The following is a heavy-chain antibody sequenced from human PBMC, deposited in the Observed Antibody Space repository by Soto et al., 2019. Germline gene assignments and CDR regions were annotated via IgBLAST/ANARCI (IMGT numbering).Heavy chain of an antibody. CDR2: IKQDGSEK. V-gene: IGHV3-7*01. CDR3: ARDILTGYYFFDY. J-gene: IGHJ4*02. Sequence: EVQLVESGGGLVQPGGSLRLSCAASGFTFSSYWMSWVRQAPGKGLEWVANIKQDGSEKYYVDSVKGRFTISRDNAKNSLYLQKNSLRAEDTAVYCCARDILTGYYFFDYWGQGTLVTVSS. D-gene: IGHD3-9*01. CDR1: GFTFSSYW.